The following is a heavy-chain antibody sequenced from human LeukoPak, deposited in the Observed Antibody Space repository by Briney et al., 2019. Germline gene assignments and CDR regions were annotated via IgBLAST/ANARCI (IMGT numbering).Heavy chain of an antibody. D-gene: IGHD2-21*01. CDR3: ARDRHIGGAFDY. J-gene: IGHJ4*02. Sequence: GASVNVSFTASGYTFTSYAMHWVRQAPGQRLEWMGWINAGNGNTKYSQKFQGRVTITRDTSASTAYMELSSLRSEDTAVYYCARDRHIGGAFDYWGQGTLVTVSS. V-gene: IGHV1-3*01. CDR1: GYTFTSYA. CDR2: INAGNGNT.